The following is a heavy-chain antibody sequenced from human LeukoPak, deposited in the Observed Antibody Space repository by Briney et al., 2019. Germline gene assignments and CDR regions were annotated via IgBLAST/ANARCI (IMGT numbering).Heavy chain of an antibody. V-gene: IGHV3-48*01. D-gene: IGHD1-1*01. CDR1: GFTFSSYS. CDR2: ISSSSSTI. J-gene: IGHJ4*02. Sequence: PGGSLRLSCAASGFTFSSYSMNWVRQAPGKGLEWVSYISSSSSTIYYADSVKGRFTISRDNSKNTLYLQMNGLRPEDTAVYYCETAIQLRPFWGQGTLVTVSS. CDR3: ETAIQLRPF.